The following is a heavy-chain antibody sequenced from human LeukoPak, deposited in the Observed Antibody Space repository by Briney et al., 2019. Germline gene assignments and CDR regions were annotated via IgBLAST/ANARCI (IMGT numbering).Heavy chain of an antibody. CDR1: GYTFTSYS. CDR2: ISAYNGNT. CDR3: ARQYCSGGSCYERSYYYYYYYMDV. J-gene: IGHJ6*03. D-gene: IGHD2-15*01. Sequence: ASVKVSCKASGYTFTSYSISWVRQAPGQGLEWMGWISAYNGNTNYAQKLQGRVTMTTDTSTSTAYMELRGLRSDDTAVYYCARQYCSGGSCYERSYYYYYYYMDVWGTGTTVTVSS. V-gene: IGHV1-18*01.